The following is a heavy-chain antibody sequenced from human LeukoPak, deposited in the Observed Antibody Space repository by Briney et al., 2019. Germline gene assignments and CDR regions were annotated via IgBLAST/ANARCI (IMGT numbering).Heavy chain of an antibody. D-gene: IGHD6-6*01. J-gene: IGHJ4*02. CDR3: ARHRAYSSSSPFDY. V-gene: IGHV4-59*08. CDR1: AGSLSSLY. Sequence: PSETLSLTCSVSAGSLSSLYWSWIRQPPGRGLEWIGYIYYTGSTNDNPSLKSRVTMFVDMSKDQFSLRLSSETAADTAVYYCARHRAYSSSSPFDYWGQGTLVTVSS. CDR2: IYYTGST.